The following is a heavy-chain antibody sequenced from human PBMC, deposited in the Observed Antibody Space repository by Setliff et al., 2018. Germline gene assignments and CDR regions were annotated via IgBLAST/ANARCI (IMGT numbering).Heavy chain of an antibody. CDR3: AKDLGVRGYPTRFDY. D-gene: IGHD3-22*01. CDR1: GFTFRDYS. CDR2: IDQGSNT. J-gene: IGHJ4*02. V-gene: IGHV3-53*01. Sequence: GGSLRLSCVTSGFTFRDYSLIWVRQAPGKGLEWVSGIDQGSNTYYPDSMKGRFIISRDNFRNTISLQINGLRAEDTAVYHCAKDLGVRGYPTRFDYWGQGTLVTVSS.